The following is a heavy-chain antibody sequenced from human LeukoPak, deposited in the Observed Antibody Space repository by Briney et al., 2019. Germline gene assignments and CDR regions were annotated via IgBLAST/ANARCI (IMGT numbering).Heavy chain of an antibody. Sequence: GESLKISCKGSGYSFTTFWIGWVRQMTGKGLEWMGIMYPGDSDTRYSPSFEGQVTISADKSTSTAYLQWSSLKASDTAMYYCARYSSTMGAFDIRGQGTMVTVSS. D-gene: IGHD6-19*01. CDR1: GYSFTTFW. CDR3: ARYSSTMGAFDI. CDR2: MYPGDSDT. V-gene: IGHV5-51*01. J-gene: IGHJ3*02.